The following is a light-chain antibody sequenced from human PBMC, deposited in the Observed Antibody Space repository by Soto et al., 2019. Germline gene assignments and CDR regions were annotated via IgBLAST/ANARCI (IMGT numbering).Light chain of an antibody. Sequence: QAVVTQPPSVSGAPGQRVTISCTGSSSDIGAGFDVHWYQHLPGRAPKIIIFGNSNRPSGVPGRFSATKSGTSASLAITGLQAEDEADYYCSSYTSSSTLGVFGGGTKLTVL. J-gene: IGLJ2*01. V-gene: IGLV1-40*01. CDR2: GNS. CDR1: SSDIGAGFD. CDR3: SSYTSSSTLGV.